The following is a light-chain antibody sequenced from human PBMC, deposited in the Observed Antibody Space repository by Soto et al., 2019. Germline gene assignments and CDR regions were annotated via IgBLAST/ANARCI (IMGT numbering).Light chain of an antibody. J-gene: IGKJ4*01. CDR3: QHYISWPLT. Sequence: EIVMTQSPATLSVSPGERATLSCRASQSGSSNIAWYQQKPGQAPRLLIYGASTRATSIPARFSGSGSGTEFTLTISSLQSEDFAVYYCQHYISWPLTFGGGTKVEIK. CDR2: GAS. CDR1: QSGSSN. V-gene: IGKV3-15*01.